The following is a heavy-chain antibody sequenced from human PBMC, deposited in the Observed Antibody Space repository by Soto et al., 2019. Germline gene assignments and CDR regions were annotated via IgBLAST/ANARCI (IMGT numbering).Heavy chain of an antibody. Sequence: SETLSLTCTVSGGSISSGDYYWSWIRQPPGKGLEWIGYIYYSGSTYYNPSLKSRVTISVDTSKNQFSLKLSSVTAADTAVYYCAIAPRVVTPYYFDYWGQGTLVTVSS. J-gene: IGHJ4*02. CDR2: IYYSGST. V-gene: IGHV4-30-4*01. CDR3: AIAPRVVTPYYFDY. D-gene: IGHD2-21*02. CDR1: GGSISSGDYY.